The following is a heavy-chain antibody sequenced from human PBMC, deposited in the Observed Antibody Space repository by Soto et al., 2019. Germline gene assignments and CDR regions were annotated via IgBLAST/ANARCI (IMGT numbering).Heavy chain of an antibody. Sequence: GGSLRLSCAASGFTFSSYGMHWVRQAPGKGLEWVAVISYDGSNKYYADSVKGRFTISRDNYKNTLYLQMNSLRAEDTAVYYCAKDWQWLVLVGAFDIWGQGTMVTVSS. CDR2: ISYDGSNK. CDR1: GFTFSSYG. D-gene: IGHD6-19*01. J-gene: IGHJ3*02. V-gene: IGHV3-30*18. CDR3: AKDWQWLVLVGAFDI.